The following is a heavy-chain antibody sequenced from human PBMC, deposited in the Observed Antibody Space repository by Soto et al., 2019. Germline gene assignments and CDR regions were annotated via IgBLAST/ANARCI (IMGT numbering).Heavy chain of an antibody. V-gene: IGHV4-59*12. Sequence: PSETLSLTCTVSRGSISRYYFSWIRQPPGKGLEWIGYLYYSGSSTYNPSLRSRVTISVDTPKNQFSLKLSSVTAADTAVYYCARALDYDILTGYYSYYYYGMDVWGQGTKVTVSS. CDR1: RGSISRYY. J-gene: IGHJ6*02. CDR3: ARALDYDILTGYYSYYYYGMDV. CDR2: LYYSGSS. D-gene: IGHD3-9*01.